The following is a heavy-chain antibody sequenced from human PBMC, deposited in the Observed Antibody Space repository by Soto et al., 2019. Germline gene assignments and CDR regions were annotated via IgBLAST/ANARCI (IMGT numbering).Heavy chain of an antibody. CDR1: GFTFSSYA. J-gene: IGHJ6*02. D-gene: IGHD3-10*01. CDR2: ISGSGGST. Sequence: GGSLRLSCAASGFTFSSYAMSWVRQAPGKGLEWVSAISGSGGSTYYADSVKGRFTISRDNSKNTLYLQMNSLRAEDTAVYYCAKATQSGTAYYYGMDVWGQGTTVTVSS. CDR3: AKATQSGTAYYYGMDV. V-gene: IGHV3-23*01.